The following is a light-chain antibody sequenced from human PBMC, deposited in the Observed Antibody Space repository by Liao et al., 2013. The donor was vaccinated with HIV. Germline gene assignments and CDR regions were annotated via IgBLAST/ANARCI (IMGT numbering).Light chain of an antibody. V-gene: IGLV3-21*04. CDR2: YDN. J-gene: IGLJ3*02. Sequence: SYVLTQPPSVSVAPGKTARITCGGNNIGSKSVHWYQQRPGQAPVLVIHYDNDRPSGIPERFSGSSSGNTATLTISGVEAGDEADYYCQVWDSSRDQLVFGGGTKVAV. CDR1: NIGSKS. CDR3: QVWDSSRDQLV.